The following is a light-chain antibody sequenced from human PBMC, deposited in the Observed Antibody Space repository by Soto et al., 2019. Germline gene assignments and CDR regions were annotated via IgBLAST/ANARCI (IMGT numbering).Light chain of an antibody. CDR3: QQYDTSPPT. V-gene: IGKV3-20*01. CDR2: RTF. Sequence: EIVWTQSPGTLSLSPGERATLSCRASQTIASRYLAWYQHQPRQAPRLLIYRTFARAPGIPDRFSGGGSGTDFTLTISRLEREDFAVYYCQQYDTSPPTFGPGTRLDIK. CDR1: QTIASRY. J-gene: IGKJ5*01.